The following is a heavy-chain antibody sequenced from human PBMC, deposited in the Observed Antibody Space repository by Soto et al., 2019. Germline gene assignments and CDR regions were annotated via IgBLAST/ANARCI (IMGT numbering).Heavy chain of an antibody. J-gene: IGHJ6*02. CDR1: GYTFTSYG. V-gene: IGHV1-18*04. CDR3: ARDQPPALEWLLSGYGMDV. D-gene: IGHD3-3*01. Sequence: ASVKVSCQASGYTFTSYGISWVRQAPRQGTEWMGWISAYNGNTNYAHKLQGRVNMTTDTSTSTAYMELRSMRSDYTAVYYCARDQPPALEWLLSGYGMDVWGQGTTVTVSS. CDR2: ISAYNGNT.